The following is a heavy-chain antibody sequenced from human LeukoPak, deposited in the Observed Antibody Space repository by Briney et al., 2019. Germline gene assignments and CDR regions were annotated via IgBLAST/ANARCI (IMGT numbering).Heavy chain of an antibody. V-gene: IGHV1-24*01. Sequence: GASVKVSCKVSGYTLTELSMHWVRQAPGKGLEWMGGFDPEDGETIYAQKFQGRVTMTEDTSTDTAYMELSSLRSEDTAVYYCATRVGEYYYDSSGYPYNWFDPWGQATLVTVSS. J-gene: IGHJ5*02. D-gene: IGHD3-22*01. CDR2: FDPEDGET. CDR1: GYTLTELS. CDR3: ATRVGEYYYDSSGYPYNWFDP.